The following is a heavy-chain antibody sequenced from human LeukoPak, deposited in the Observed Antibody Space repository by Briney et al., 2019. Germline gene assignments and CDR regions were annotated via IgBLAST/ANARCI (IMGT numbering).Heavy chain of an antibody. J-gene: IGHJ4*02. CDR2: ISGSGGST. CDR3: ASRSGGDYPYFDY. D-gene: IGHD4-17*01. CDR1: GFTFSSNA. Sequence: GGSLRLSCAASGFTFSSNAMSWVRQAPGKGLEWVSYISGSGGSTYYADSVKGRFTISRDNSKNTLYLQMNSLRVEDTALYYCASRSGGDYPYFDYWGQGTLVTVSS. V-gene: IGHV3-23*01.